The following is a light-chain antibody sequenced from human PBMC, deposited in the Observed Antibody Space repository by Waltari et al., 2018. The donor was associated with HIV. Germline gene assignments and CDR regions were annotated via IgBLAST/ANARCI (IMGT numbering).Light chain of an antibody. CDR2: GSN. J-gene: IGLJ1*01. CDR1: SLRRFF. V-gene: IGLV3-19*01. Sequence: SSELTQDPVVSVALGQTIKITCQGDSLRRFFANWYQVRPGQAPVLVVSGSNRRPSGIPDRFSASNSRNSSSLSISDSQAVDEADYYCHSRDSNSDHYVFGGGTRVIV. CDR3: HSRDSNSDHYV.